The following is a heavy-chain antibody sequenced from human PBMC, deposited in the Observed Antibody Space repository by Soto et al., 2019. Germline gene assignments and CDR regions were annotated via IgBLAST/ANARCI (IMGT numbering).Heavy chain of an antibody. Sequence: SETLSLTCIVPGESISSSSYYWGWIRQPPGKGLEWIGSIYYSGRTYYNPSFESRVTISIDTSKNQFSLKLSSVTATDTAVYYCARQRTTVVTQAYFDHWGQGALVTVSS. CDR3: ARQRTTVVTQAYFDH. J-gene: IGHJ4*02. CDR2: IYYSGRT. V-gene: IGHV4-39*01. D-gene: IGHD2-21*02. CDR1: GESISSSSYY.